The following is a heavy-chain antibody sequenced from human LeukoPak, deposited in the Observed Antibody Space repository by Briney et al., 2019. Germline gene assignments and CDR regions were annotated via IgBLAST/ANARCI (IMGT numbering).Heavy chain of an antibody. Sequence: TGGSLRLSCAASGFTFSSYAMSWVRQAPGKGLEWVSAISGSGGSTYYADSVKGRFTISRDNSKNTLYLQMNSLRAEDTAVYYCAKGGELPPYYFDYWGQGTLVTVSS. CDR2: ISGSGGST. V-gene: IGHV3-23*01. D-gene: IGHD1-7*01. J-gene: IGHJ4*02. CDR3: AKGGELPPYYFDY. CDR1: GFTFSSYA.